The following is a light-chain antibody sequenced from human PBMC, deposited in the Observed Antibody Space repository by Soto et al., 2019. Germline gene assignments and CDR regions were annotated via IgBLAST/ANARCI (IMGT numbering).Light chain of an antibody. Sequence: DIQMTQSPSTLSASVGDRVTISCRASQTISSWLAWYQQKPGKAPKLLIYDASSLESGVPSRLSGSGSGTEFTLTISSLQPDDFATYYCQQYNSYPWTFCQGTKVDI. CDR2: DAS. CDR3: QQYNSYPWT. CDR1: QTISSW. J-gene: IGKJ1*01. V-gene: IGKV1-5*01.